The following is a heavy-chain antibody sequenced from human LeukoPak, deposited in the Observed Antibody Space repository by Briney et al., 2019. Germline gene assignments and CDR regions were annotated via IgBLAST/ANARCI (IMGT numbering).Heavy chain of an antibody. CDR3: ASPAMAFIDQGRYNYYYYMDV. J-gene: IGHJ6*03. CDR1: GDSVSSKSAT. D-gene: IGHD5-18*01. CDR2: TYYRSKWYN. V-gene: IGHV6-1*01. Sequence: SQTLSLTCVISGDSVSSKSATWSWIRQSPSRGLEWLGRTYYRSKWYNEYAVSVKSRITINPDTSKNQFSLQLKSVTPEDTAMYYCASPAMAFIDQGRYNYYYYMDVWGKGTTVTVSS.